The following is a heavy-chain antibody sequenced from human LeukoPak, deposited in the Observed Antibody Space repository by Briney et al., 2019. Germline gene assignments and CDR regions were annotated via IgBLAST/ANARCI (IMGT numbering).Heavy chain of an antibody. J-gene: IGHJ6*03. V-gene: IGHV1-18*01. CDR2: ISAYNGNT. D-gene: IGHD3-9*01. CDR1: GYTFTSYG. CDR3: ARVGLRYFDWLVFRDYYYMDV. Sequence: GASVKVSCKASGYTFTSYGISWVRQAPGQGLEWMGSISAYNGNTNYAQKLQGRVTMTTDTSTSTSYMELRSLRSDDTAVYYCARVGLRYFDWLVFRDYYYMDVWGKGTTVTISS.